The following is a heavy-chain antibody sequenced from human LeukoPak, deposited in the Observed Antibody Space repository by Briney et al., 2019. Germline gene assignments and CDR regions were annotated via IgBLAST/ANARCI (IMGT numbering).Heavy chain of an antibody. V-gene: IGHV3-30-3*01. CDR2: ISYDGSNK. CDR3: ASSYCTNGVCYTFDY. Sequence: PGGSLRLSCAASGFTFSSYAMHWVRQAPGKGLEWVAVISYDGSNKYHADSVKGRFTISRDNSKNTLYLQMNSLRAEDTAVYYCASSYCTNGVCYTFDYWGQGTLVTVSS. D-gene: IGHD2-8*01. J-gene: IGHJ4*02. CDR1: GFTFSSYA.